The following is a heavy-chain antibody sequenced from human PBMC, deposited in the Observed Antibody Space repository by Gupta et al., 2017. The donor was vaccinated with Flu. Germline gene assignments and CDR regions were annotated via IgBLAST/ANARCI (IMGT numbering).Heavy chain of an antibody. D-gene: IGHD1-26*01. V-gene: IGHV3-49*04. Sequence: EVQLVESGGGLVQPGRSLRLSCTASGFTFGDYAMSWVRQAPGKGLEWVGFIRTKPYGGNIEYAAAVKGRFTTSRDDSKSVAYLQMNRIKTEDTAVYYCTRGMGLLADVFDVGVEGRLVTVYS. J-gene: IGHJ3*01. CDR3: TRGMGLLADVFDV. CDR1: GFTFGDYA. CDR2: IRTKPYGGNI.